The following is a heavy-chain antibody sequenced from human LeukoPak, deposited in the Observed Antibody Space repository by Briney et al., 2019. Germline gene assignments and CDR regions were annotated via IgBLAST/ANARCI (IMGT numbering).Heavy chain of an antibody. D-gene: IGHD6-13*01. V-gene: IGHV4-38-2*01. CDR3: ARSPGGSPDY. CDR2: IYHSGST. J-gene: IGHJ4*02. Sequence: SETLSLTCAVSGYSISSGYYWGWIRQPPGKGLEWIGSIYHSGSTYYNPSLKSRVTISVDTSKNQFSLKLSSVTAADTAVYYCARSPGGSPDYWGQGTLVTVSS. CDR1: GYSISSGYY.